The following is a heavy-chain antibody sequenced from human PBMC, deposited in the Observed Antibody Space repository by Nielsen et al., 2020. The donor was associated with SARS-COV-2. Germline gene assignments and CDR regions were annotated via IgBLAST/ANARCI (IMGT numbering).Heavy chain of an antibody. D-gene: IGHD2-15*01. CDR1: GYTLTELS. V-gene: IGHV1-24*01. J-gene: IGHJ6*02. CDR2: FDPEDGET. CDR3: ARGPHVVVVAATAYYYYYGMDV. Sequence: ASVKVSCKVSGYTLTELSMHWVRQAPGKGLEWMGGFDPEDGETIYAQKFQGRVTMTEDTSTDTAYMELRSLRSDDTAVYYCARGPHVVVVAATAYYYYYGMDVWGQGTTVTVSS.